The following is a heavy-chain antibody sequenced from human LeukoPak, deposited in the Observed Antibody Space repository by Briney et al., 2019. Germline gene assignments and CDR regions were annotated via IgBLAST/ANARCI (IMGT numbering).Heavy chain of an antibody. V-gene: IGHV3-7*03. CDR2: IKEDGSEK. CDR1: GLNFSSRW. CDR3: ARGGGLDV. J-gene: IGHJ6*02. D-gene: IGHD3-16*01. Sequence: GGSLRLSCAASGLNFSSRWMNWVRQAPGQGLEWVASIKEDGSEKHYVDSVKGRFTISRDNAKNSLYLQMSNLRAEDTAVCFCARGGGLDVWGQGATVTVSS.